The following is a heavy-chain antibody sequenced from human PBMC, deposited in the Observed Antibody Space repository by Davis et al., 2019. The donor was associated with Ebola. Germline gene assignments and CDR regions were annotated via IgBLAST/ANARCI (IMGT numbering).Heavy chain of an antibody. CDR1: GGSFSGYY. Sequence: SETLSLTCAVYGGSFSGYYWTWIRQPPGKGLEWIGEIIDSGSTNYNPSLKSRVTISVDTSKNQFSLKLSSVTAADTAVYYCARQGWSGYSLRHWLDPWGRGTLVTVSS. V-gene: IGHV4-34*12. J-gene: IGHJ5*02. D-gene: IGHD3-3*01. CDR3: ARQGWSGYSLRHWLDP. CDR2: IIDSGST.